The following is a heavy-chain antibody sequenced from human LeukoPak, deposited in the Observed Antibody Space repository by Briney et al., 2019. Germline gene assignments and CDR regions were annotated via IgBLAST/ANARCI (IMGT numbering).Heavy chain of an antibody. D-gene: IGHD6-19*01. CDR3: AKGRREQWLVPLDY. J-gene: IGHJ4*02. V-gene: IGHV3-7*03. Sequence: GGSLRLSCAASGFTSSSYWMSWVRQAPGKGLEWVANIKQDGSEKYYVDSVKGRFTISRDNAKNSLYLQMNSLRAEDTAVYYCAKGRREQWLVPLDYWGQGTLVTVSS. CDR2: IKQDGSEK. CDR1: GFTSSSYW.